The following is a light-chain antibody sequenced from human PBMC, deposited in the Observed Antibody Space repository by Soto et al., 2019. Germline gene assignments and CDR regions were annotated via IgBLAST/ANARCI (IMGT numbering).Light chain of an antibody. CDR3: QSYGSSLSGVI. CDR2: GDS. CDR1: SSNIGAGYG. Sequence: QSVLTQPPSVSGAPGQRVTISCTGSSSNIGAGYGVHWYIQLPGTAPKLLVYGDSNRPSGVPDRFSGSKSDTSASLAITGLQAEDEADYYCQSYGSSLSGVIFGGGTKLTVL. V-gene: IGLV1-40*01. J-gene: IGLJ2*01.